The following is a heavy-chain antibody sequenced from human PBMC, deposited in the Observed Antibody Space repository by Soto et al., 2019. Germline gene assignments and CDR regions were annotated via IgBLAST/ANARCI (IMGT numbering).Heavy chain of an antibody. Sequence: EVHLLESGGGLVQPGGSLRLSCAASGFTFSIYAMSWVRQAPGKGLEWLSVISGSGGRTYYADSVKGRFTMSRDNSKNTLYLQMNSLRAEDTAVYYCAKEVVVESPRRSQYYYYGLDVWGQGTTVTVSS. CDR3: AKEVVVESPRRSQYYYYGLDV. CDR1: GFTFSIYA. J-gene: IGHJ6*02. D-gene: IGHD2-2*01. CDR2: ISGSGGRT. V-gene: IGHV3-23*01.